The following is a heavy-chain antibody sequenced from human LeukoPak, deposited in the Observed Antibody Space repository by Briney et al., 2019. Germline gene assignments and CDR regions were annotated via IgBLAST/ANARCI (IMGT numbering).Heavy chain of an antibody. CDR1: GFTFSSYA. CDR2: IPYDGSNK. V-gene: IGHV3-30*04. CDR3: AREILSGWYRNVDY. Sequence: PGRSLRLSCAASGFTFSSYAMHWVRQAPGKGLEWVAVIPYDGSNKYYADSVKGRFTISRDNSKNTLYLQMNSLRAEDTAVYYCAREILSGWYRNVDYWGQGTLVTVSS. J-gene: IGHJ4*02. D-gene: IGHD6-19*01.